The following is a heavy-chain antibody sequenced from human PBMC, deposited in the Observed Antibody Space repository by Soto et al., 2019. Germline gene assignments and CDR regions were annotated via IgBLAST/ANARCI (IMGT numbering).Heavy chain of an antibody. J-gene: IGHJ3*02. D-gene: IGHD1-26*01. CDR1: GFTFSNAW. CDR2: IKSKTDGGTT. CDR3: TTDHMMWEGGDAFDI. V-gene: IGHV3-15*01. Sequence: EVQLVESGGGLVKPGGSLRLSCAASGFTFSNAWMSWVRQAPGKGLEWVGRIKSKTDGGTTDNAAPVKGRFTISRDDSKNKLYLQMNSLKAEDTAVYYCTTDHMMWEGGDAFDIWGQGTMVTVSS.